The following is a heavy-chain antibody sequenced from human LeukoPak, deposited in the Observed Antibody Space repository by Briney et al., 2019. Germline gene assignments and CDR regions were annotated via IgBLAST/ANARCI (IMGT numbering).Heavy chain of an antibody. Sequence: GESLKISCKGSGYNFANYWIGWVRQMPGKGLEWMGIIYPGDSDTKYSPSFQGQVTISADKAISTAYLQWSSLKASDTAMYYCARTELRQKTGCAFDIWGQGTMVTVSS. J-gene: IGHJ3*02. V-gene: IGHV5-51*01. CDR1: GYNFANYW. CDR3: ARTELRQKTGCAFDI. D-gene: IGHD2-15*01. CDR2: IYPGDSDT.